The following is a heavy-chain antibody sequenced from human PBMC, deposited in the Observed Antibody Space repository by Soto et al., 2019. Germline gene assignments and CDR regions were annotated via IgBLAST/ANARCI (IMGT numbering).Heavy chain of an antibody. CDR2: TRNKAKSYTT. CDR3: AMNVADPRYYFYMAV. D-gene: IGHD2-21*01. V-gene: IGHV3-72*01. Sequence: EVQLVESGGGLVQPGGSLRLSCAASGFTFSDHYMDWVRQAPGKGLEWVARTRNKAKSYTTEYAASVKGRFTISRDDSKSSLYLLMNRLETEDTAIYYCAMNVADPRYYFYMAVWGKGTTVTVSS. CDR1: GFTFSDHY. J-gene: IGHJ6*03.